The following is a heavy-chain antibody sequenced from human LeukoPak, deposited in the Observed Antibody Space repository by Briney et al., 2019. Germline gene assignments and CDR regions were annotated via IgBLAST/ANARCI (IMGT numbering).Heavy chain of an antibody. D-gene: IGHD6-13*01. CDR3: ARVAAGPPADFDY. CDR2: ISYDGSNK. J-gene: IGHJ4*02. CDR1: GFTFSSYG. Sequence: PGGSLRLSCAASGFTFSSYGMHWVRQVPGKGLEWVAVISYDGSNKYYADSVKGRFTISRDNSKNTLYLQMNSLRAEDTAVYYCARVAAGPPADFDYWGQGTLVTVSS. V-gene: IGHV3-30*03.